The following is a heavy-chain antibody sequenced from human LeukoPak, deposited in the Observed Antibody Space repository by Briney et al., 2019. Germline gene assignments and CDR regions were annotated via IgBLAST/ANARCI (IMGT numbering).Heavy chain of an antibody. D-gene: IGHD3/OR15-3a*01. CDR1: GFTFSSYG. J-gene: IGHJ4*02. V-gene: IGHV3-33*01. Sequence: PGRSLRLSCAASGFTFSSYGMHWVRQAPGKGLEWVAVIWYDGSNKYYADSVKGRFTISRDNSKNSLYLQMNSLRAEDTAVFYCARDQYDTWSRRGNFDSWGQGTLVIVSS. CDR2: IWYDGSNK. CDR3: ARDQYDTWSRRGNFDS.